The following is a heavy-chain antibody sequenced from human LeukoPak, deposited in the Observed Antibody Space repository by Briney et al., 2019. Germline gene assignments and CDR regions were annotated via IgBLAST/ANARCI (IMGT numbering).Heavy chain of an antibody. CDR2: IRSKANSYAT. J-gene: IGHJ4*02. Sequence: PGGSLRLSCAASGFTFSGSAMHWVRQASGKGLEWVGRIRSKANSYATAYAASVRGRFTISRDDSKNTAYLQMNSPKTEDTAVYYCTCVFRDYYDSSGYSNFDYWGQGTLVTVSS. CDR3: TCVFRDYYDSSGYSNFDY. V-gene: IGHV3-73*01. CDR1: GFTFSGSA. D-gene: IGHD3-22*01.